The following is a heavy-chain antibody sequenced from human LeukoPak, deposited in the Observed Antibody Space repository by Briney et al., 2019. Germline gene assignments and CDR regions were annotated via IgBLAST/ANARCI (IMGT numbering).Heavy chain of an antibody. CDR2: ISYDGSNK. J-gene: IGHJ4*02. V-gene: IGHV3-30*03. CDR1: GFTFSSYG. D-gene: IGHD3-10*01. CDR3: ARVRFSTYGYYFDY. Sequence: SGGSLRLSCAASGFTFSSYGMHWVRQAPGKGLEWVAVISYDGSNKYYADSVKGRFTISRDNSKNTLYLQINSLRPEDTAVYYCARVRFSTYGYYFDYWGQGTLVTVSS.